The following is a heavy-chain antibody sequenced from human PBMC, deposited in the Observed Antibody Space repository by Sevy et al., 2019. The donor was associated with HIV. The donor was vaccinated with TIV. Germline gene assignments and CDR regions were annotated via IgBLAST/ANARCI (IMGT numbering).Heavy chain of an antibody. CDR2: INPSSGTT. J-gene: IGHJ4*02. D-gene: IGHD4-17*01. Sequence: ASVKVSCKASGYTFTSYYMHWVRQAPGQGLEWMGIINPSSGTTSYAQNFQGRVTMTRDTSTSTVYMELSSLRSDDTAVYYCARENSDYGDSMGDFDYWGQGTLVTVSS. CDR3: ARENSDYGDSMGDFDY. CDR1: GYTFTSYY. V-gene: IGHV1-46*01.